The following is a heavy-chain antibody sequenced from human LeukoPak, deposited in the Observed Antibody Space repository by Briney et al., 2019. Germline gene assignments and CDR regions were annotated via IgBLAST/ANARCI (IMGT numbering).Heavy chain of an antibody. CDR3: ARYSNYDYYMDV. V-gene: IGHV4-59*01. D-gene: IGHD4-11*01. Sequence: SETLSLTCTVSGGSISSYYWSWIRQPPGKGLEWIGYIYYSGSTNYNPSLKSRVTISVDTSKNRFSLKLSSVTAADTAMYYCARYSNYDYYMDVWGKGTTVTVSS. CDR2: IYYSGST. CDR1: GGSISSYY. J-gene: IGHJ6*03.